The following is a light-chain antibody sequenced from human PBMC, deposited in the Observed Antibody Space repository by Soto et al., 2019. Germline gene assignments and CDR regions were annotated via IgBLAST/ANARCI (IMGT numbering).Light chain of an antibody. Sequence: DIQMTQSPSTLSASVGDRVTITCRARQTISTWLAWYQHKPGKAPKLLIYKASNLETGVPSRFSGSGSGTEFTLTISSLEPDDFATYYCQQYNRYWTFGQGTKVEMK. J-gene: IGKJ1*01. CDR2: KAS. CDR3: QQYNRYWT. CDR1: QTISTW. V-gene: IGKV1-5*03.